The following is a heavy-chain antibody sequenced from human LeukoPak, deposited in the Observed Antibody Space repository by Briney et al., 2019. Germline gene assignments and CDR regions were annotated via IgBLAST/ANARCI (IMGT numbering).Heavy chain of an antibody. D-gene: IGHD2-8*02. CDR2: IYSGRAT. V-gene: IGHV3-53*01. CDR3: ASGGKYCTGGACYGD. Sequence: GGSLRLSCAASGFIVSDDYISWVRQTPGKGLEWVSVIYSGRATFYADSVKGRFTISRDNSKNTVHLQMNSLRAEDTAVYYCASGGKYCTGGACYGDWGQGTLVTVSS. CDR1: GFIVSDDY. J-gene: IGHJ4*02.